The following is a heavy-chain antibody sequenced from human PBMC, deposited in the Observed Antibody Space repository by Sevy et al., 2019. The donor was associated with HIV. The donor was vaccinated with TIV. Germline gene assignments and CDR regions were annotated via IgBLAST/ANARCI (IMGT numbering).Heavy chain of an antibody. D-gene: IGHD1-1*01. CDR1: GGSISSGGYY. CDR3: ARASNWVQDAFDI. CDR2: IYYSGST. J-gene: IGHJ3*02. V-gene: IGHV4-31*03. Sequence: SETLSLTCTVSGGSISSGGYYWSWIRQHPGKGLEWIGYIYYSGSTYYNPSLKSRVTISVDTSKNQFSLKLGSVTAADTAVYYCARASNWVQDAFDIWGQGTMVTVSS.